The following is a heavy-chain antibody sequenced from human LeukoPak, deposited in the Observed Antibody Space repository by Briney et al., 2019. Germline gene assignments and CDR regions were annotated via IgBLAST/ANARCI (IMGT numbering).Heavy chain of an antibody. V-gene: IGHV3-13*01. J-gene: IGHJ4*02. CDR3: ARGLSAAGAIDY. CDR2: IGTAGDT. Sequence: GGSLRLSCAASGFTFSSYDMHWVRQATGKGLEWVSAIGTAGDTYYPGSVKGRFTISRENAKNSSYLQMNSLRAGDTAVYYCARGLSAAGAIDYWGQGTLVTVSS. CDR1: GFTFSSYD. D-gene: IGHD6-13*01.